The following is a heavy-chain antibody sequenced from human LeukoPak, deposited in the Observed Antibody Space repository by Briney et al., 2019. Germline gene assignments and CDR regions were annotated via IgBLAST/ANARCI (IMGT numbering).Heavy chain of an antibody. Sequence: SETLSLTCAVYGGSFSGYYWSWIRQPPGKGLEWIGEINHSGSTNYNPSLKSRVTISVDTSKNQFSLKLSSVTAADTAVYYCARHSRLIAARPTDYWGQGTLVTVSS. D-gene: IGHD6-6*01. CDR2: INHSGST. J-gene: IGHJ4*02. V-gene: IGHV4-34*01. CDR1: GGSFSGYY. CDR3: ARHSRLIAARPTDY.